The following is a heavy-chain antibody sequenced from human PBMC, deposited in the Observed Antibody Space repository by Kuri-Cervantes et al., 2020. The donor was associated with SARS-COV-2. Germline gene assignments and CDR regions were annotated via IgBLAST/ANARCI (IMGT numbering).Heavy chain of an antibody. D-gene: IGHD3-10*01. Sequence: LSLTCAASGFTFSDYYMSWIRQAPGKGLEWVSSISSSSSYIYYADSVKGRFTISRDNAKNSLYLQTNSLRAEDTAVYYCARDHLPLWFGESPGSAFDIWGQGTMVTVSS. J-gene: IGHJ3*02. CDR2: ISSSSSYI. CDR1: GFTFSDYY. V-gene: IGHV3-11*06. CDR3: ARDHLPLWFGESPGSAFDI.